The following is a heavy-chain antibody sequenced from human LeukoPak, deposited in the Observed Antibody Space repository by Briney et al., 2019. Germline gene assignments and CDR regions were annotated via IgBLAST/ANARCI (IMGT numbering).Heavy chain of an antibody. CDR1: GFTFSSYA. J-gene: IGHJ5*02. CDR3: ASGYGSGSGT. CDR2: ISGSGGST. Sequence: GGSLRLSCAASGFTFSSYAMSWVRQAPGKGLEWVSAISGSGGSTYYADSVMGRFTISRDNSKNTLYLQMNSLRAEDTAVYYCASGYGSGSGTWGQGTLVTVSS. V-gene: IGHV3-23*01. D-gene: IGHD3-10*01.